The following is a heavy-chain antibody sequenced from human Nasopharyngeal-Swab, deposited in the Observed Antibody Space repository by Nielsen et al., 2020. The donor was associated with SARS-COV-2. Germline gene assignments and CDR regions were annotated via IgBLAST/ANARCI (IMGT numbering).Heavy chain of an antibody. V-gene: IGHV4-38-2*02. D-gene: IGHD6-19*01. CDR2: IYHSGST. J-gene: IGHJ6*02. CDR3: ARDLNPNSSGWLPYYYYGMDV. Sequence: WIRQPPGKGLEWIGSIYHSGSTNYNPSLKSRVTISVDASKNQFSLKLSSVTAADTAVYYCARDLNPNSSGWLPYYYYGMDVWGQGTTVTLSS.